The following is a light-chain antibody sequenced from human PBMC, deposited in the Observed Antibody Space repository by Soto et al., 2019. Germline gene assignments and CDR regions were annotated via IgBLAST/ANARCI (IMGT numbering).Light chain of an antibody. CDR1: QSISSW. Sequence: DIQMTQSPSTLSASVGGRLTFPCRASQSISSWLAWYQQKPGKAPKLLIYKASSLESGVPSRFSGSGSGTEFTLTISSLQPDDFATYYCQQYNSYSQTFGQGTKVDIK. J-gene: IGKJ1*01. CDR3: QQYNSYSQT. V-gene: IGKV1-5*03. CDR2: KAS.